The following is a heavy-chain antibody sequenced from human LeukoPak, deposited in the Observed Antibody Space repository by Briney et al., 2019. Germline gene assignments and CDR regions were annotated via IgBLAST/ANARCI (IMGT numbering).Heavy chain of an antibody. CDR1: GGSISSSSYY. CDR2: IYYSGST. Sequence: SETLSLTCTVSGGSISSSSYYWGWIRRPPGKGLEWIGSIYYSGSTYYNPSLKSRVTISVDTSKNQFSLKLSSVTAADTAVYYCARDCAGYDSSGYDYWGQGTLVTVSS. D-gene: IGHD3-22*01. CDR3: ARDCAGYDSSGYDY. V-gene: IGHV4-39*07. J-gene: IGHJ4*02.